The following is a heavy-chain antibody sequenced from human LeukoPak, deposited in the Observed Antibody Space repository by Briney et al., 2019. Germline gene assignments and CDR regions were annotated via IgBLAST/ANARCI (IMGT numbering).Heavy chain of an antibody. D-gene: IGHD3-22*01. CDR3: AKVQSYYYDSSGPSDAFDI. CDR1: GFTFSSYA. V-gene: IGHV3-23*01. J-gene: IGHJ3*02. CDR2: ISGSGGST. Sequence: PGGSLRLSCAASGFTFSSYAMSWVRQAPGKGLEWVSAISGSGGSTYYADSVKGRFTISRDNSKSTLYLQMNSLRAEDTAVYYCAKVQSYYYDSSGPSDAFDIWGQGTMVTVSS.